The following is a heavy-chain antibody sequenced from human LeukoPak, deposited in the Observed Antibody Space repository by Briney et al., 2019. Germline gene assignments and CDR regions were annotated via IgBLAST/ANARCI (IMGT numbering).Heavy chain of an antibody. CDR1: GYTFTGYY. CDR3: ARGMTTVVTPGVY. J-gene: IGHJ4*02. V-gene: IGHV1-2*02. D-gene: IGHD4-23*01. Sequence: ASVNVSCKASGYTFTGYYMHWVRQAPGQGLEWMGWINPNSGGTNYAQKFQGRVTMTRDTSISTAYIQLSRLRSDDTAVYYCARGMTTVVTPGVYWGQGTLVTVSS. CDR2: INPNSGGT.